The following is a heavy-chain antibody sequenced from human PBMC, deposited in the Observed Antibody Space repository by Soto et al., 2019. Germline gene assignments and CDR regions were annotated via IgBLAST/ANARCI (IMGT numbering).Heavy chain of an antibody. Sequence: GGSLRLSCAASGFTFSSYSMNWVRQAPGKGLEWVSSISSTSTYIYYADSVEGRFTISRDNAKNSLYLQMNSLRAEDTAVYYCARGGQLGFDYWGQGTLVTVSS. J-gene: IGHJ4*02. V-gene: IGHV3-21*01. CDR3: ARGGQLGFDY. CDR1: GFTFSSYS. CDR2: ISSTSTYI. D-gene: IGHD6-6*01.